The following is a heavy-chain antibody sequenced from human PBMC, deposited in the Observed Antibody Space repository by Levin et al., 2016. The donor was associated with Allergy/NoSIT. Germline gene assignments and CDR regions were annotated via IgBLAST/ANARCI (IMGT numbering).Heavy chain of an antibody. V-gene: IGHV1-24*01. Sequence: ASVKVSCKFSGYTLSKITMHWMRQSLGRGLEWVGGFDPEDGERIYAQEFQGRASMTEDASTDTYFLELRGLKGDDTAVYYCATCPGLGATCWFEPWGQGTLVTVSS. CDR2: FDPEDGER. CDR1: GYTLSKIT. D-gene: IGHD1-26*01. J-gene: IGHJ5*02. CDR3: ATCPGLGATCWFEP.